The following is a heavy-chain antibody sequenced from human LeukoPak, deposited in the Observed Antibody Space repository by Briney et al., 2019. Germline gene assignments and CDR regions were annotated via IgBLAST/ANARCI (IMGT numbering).Heavy chain of an antibody. CDR1: GYSFSSQY. V-gene: IGHV5-51*01. Sequence: GESLKISCKASGYSFSSQYIAWVRQMPGKGLEWMAFLYPGDSNPRYSPSFQGQVTISADKSISTAYLQWSSLKAPDTAMYYCARHSDCSDGTCYDSDAFDLWGQGTMVTVSS. CDR3: ARHSDCSDGTCYDSDAFDL. J-gene: IGHJ3*01. D-gene: IGHD2-15*01. CDR2: LYPGDSNP.